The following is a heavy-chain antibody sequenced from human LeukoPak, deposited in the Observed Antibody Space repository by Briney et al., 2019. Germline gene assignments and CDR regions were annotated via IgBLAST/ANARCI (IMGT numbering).Heavy chain of an antibody. CDR1: GYTFTSYG. CDR3: TRDREAAGQKLTDY. D-gene: IGHD6-13*01. V-gene: IGHV1-18*01. CDR2: ISIYNGNT. Sequence: ASVKVSCKASGYTFTSYGITWVRQAPGQGLEWMGWISIYNGNTNYAQKLQGRVTMTTDTSTSTAYMELRGLRPGDTAIYYCTRDREAAGQKLTDYWGQGTLVTVSS. J-gene: IGHJ4*02.